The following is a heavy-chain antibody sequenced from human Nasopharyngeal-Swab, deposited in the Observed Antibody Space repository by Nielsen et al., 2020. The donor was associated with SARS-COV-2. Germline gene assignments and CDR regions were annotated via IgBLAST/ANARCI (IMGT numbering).Heavy chain of an antibody. CDR2: IYWDDDK. D-gene: IGHD3-16*02. J-gene: IGHJ3*02. CDR1: GFSLSTSAVG. Sequence: SGSMLVTSTQTLTLTCTFSGFSLSTSAVGVGWIRPPPGKALDWIALIYWDDDKRYSPSVKSRLTITKDTTKNQVVLTMTNMDPVDTATYYCAHSLHYDYVWGSYRFVMFRAFEIWGQGTMVTVSS. V-gene: IGHV2-5*02. CDR3: AHSLHYDYVWGSYRFVMFRAFEI.